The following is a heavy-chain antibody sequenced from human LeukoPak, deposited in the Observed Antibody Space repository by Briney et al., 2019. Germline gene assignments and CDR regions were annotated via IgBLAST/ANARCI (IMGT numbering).Heavy chain of an antibody. CDR1: GGSFSGYY. CDR3: VRRRWLPPDY. Sequence: PSETLSLTCAVYGGSFSGYYWSWIRQPPGKGLEWIGEINHSGSTNYNPSLKSRVTISVDTSKNQFSLKLSSVTAADTAVYYCVRRRWLPPDYWGQGTLVTVSS. CDR2: INHSGST. V-gene: IGHV4-34*01. D-gene: IGHD5-12*01. J-gene: IGHJ4*02.